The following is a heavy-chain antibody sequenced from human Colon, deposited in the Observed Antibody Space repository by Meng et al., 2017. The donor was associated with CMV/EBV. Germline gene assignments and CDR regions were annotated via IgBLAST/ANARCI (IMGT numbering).Heavy chain of an antibody. J-gene: IGHJ4*02. Sequence: CIVAGSSLIDTNWWKRVRQPRGGGMVWIGEIFHNGHSSYTTPLKSRATISKDNSKNQFSLRLTSVTVADTAVYFCADPHAGLWGQGVLVTVSS. V-gene: IGHV4/OR15-8*02. CDR3: ADPHAGL. CDR1: GSSLIDTNW. CDR2: IFHNGHS. D-gene: IGHD3-16*01.